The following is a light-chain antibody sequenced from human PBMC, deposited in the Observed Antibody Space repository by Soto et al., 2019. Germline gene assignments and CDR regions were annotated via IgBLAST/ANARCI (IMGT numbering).Light chain of an antibody. V-gene: IGKV4-1*01. CDR3: QQYESTPPT. J-gene: IGKJ2*01. CDR2: WAS. CDR1: QSVLYSSNNKNY. Sequence: DIVMTQSPDSLAVALGERATINCKSSQSVLYSSNNKNYLAWYQQRPGQPPKLLIYWASTRESGVPDRFSGSVSGTDFTLTITSLQAEDVAVYYCQQYESTPPTFGQGTKLEIK.